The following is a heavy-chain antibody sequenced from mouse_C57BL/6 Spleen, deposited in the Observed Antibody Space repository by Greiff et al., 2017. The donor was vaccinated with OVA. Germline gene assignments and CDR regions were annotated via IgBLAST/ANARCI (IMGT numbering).Heavy chain of an antibody. CDR3: ARGGYEDYDDAMDY. D-gene: IGHD2-4*01. V-gene: IGHV1-55*01. CDR1: GYTFTSYC. J-gene: IGHJ4*01. CDR2: IHPGSGST. Sequence: QVQLQQPGAELVKPGASVKMSCKASGYTFTSYCITLVKQRPGQGLEWIGDIHPGSGSTNYNEKFKSKATLTVDKSSSTAYMQHSSLTSEDSAVYYCARGGYEDYDDAMDYWGQGTSVTVSS.